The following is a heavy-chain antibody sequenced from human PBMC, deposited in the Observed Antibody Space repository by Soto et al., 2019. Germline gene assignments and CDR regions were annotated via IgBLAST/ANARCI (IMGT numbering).Heavy chain of an antibody. J-gene: IGHJ5*02. D-gene: IGHD6-13*01. CDR2: IYYSGST. V-gene: IGHV4-61*01. CDR1: GGSVSSGSYY. CDR3: PRDRIAAAGTRWFDP. Sequence: PSETLSLTCTVSGGSVSSGSYYWSWIRQPPGKGLEWIGYIYYSGSTNYNPSLKSRVTISVDTSKNQFSLKLSSVTAADTAVYDCPRDRIAAAGTRWFDPWGQGTMVTVYS.